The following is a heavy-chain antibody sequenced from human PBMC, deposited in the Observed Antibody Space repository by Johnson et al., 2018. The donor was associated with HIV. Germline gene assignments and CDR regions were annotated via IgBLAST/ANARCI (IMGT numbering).Heavy chain of an antibody. CDR2: IYSGGST. Sequence: VQLMESGGGLVQPGGSLRLSCAASGFTLDDYGMIWVRQAPGKGLEWVSVIYSGGSTYYADSVKGRFTISRDNSKNTLYVQMNSLRAEDTAMYYCALSTSWSIAFDIWGQGTMVTVSS. CDR3: ALSTSWSIAFDI. V-gene: IGHV3-66*02. CDR1: GFTLDDYG. J-gene: IGHJ3*02. D-gene: IGHD6-13*01.